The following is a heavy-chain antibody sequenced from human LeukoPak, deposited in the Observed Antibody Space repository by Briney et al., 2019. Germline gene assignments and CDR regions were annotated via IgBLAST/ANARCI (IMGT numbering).Heavy chain of an antibody. V-gene: IGHV3-30*18. CDR1: GFTFSSYA. D-gene: IGHD6-19*01. CDR3: AKDHEQWLVRTEYMDV. J-gene: IGHJ6*03. CDR2: ISYDGSNK. Sequence: GGSLRLSCAASGFTFSSYAMHWVRQAPGKGLEWAAVISYDGSNKYYPDSVKGRFTISRDNSKNTLYLQMNSLRAEDTAVYYCAKDHEQWLVRTEYMDVWGKGTTVTVSS.